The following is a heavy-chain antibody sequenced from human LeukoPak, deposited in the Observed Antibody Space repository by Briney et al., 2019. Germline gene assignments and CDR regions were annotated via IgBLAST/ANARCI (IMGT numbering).Heavy chain of an antibody. CDR2: IYYSGST. J-gene: IGHJ4*02. V-gene: IGHV4-39*01. D-gene: IGHD4-17*01. CDR1: GGSISSSSYY. Sequence: SETLSLTCTVSGGSISSSSYYWGWIRQPPGKGLEWIGSIYYSGSTYYNPSLKSRVTISVDMSKNQFSLKLSSVTAADTAVYYCARPTEDRYGDYEGGYFDYWGQGTLVTVSS. CDR3: ARPTEDRYGDYEGGYFDY.